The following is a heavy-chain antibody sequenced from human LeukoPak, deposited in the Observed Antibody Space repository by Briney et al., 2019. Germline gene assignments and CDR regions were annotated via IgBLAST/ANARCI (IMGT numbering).Heavy chain of an antibody. CDR1: GGSISSYY. CDR3: ARLQGQWLLHDY. D-gene: IGHD6-19*01. V-gene: IGHV4-59*01. Sequence: SETLSLTCTVSGGSISSYYWSWIRQPPGKGLEWIGYIYYSGNTNYNPSLKSRVTISVDTSRNQFSLKVTSVTAADTAVYYCARLQGQWLLHDYWGQGTLVTVPS. J-gene: IGHJ4*02. CDR2: IYYSGNT.